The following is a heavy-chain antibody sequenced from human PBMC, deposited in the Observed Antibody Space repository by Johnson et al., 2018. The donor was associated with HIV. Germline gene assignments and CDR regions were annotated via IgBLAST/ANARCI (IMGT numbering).Heavy chain of an antibody. CDR3: ARDWYVTNGVCCFGAFDM. J-gene: IGHJ3*02. D-gene: IGHD2-8*01. Sequence: VHLVESGEGLVQPGGSLRLSCAASGFTFSSYAMSWVRQAPGKGLEWGAAISGSGGSTYYEDTVKGLITIPIDTAKNSLYMQMTRLRADDTALYYCARDWYVTNGVCCFGAFDMWGQGTMVTVSS. V-gene: IGHV3-23*04. CDR2: ISGSGGST. CDR1: GFTFSSYA.